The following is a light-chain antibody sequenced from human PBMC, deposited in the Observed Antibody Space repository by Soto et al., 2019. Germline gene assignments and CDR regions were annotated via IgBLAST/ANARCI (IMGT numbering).Light chain of an antibody. CDR2: TNT. V-gene: IGLV1-40*01. J-gene: IGLJ1*01. CDR1: SSNFGAGYD. CDR3: QSYDSRLSRYV. Sequence: QSVLTQPPSVSGAPGQRVTISCTGGSSNFGAGYDVHWYQQLPGTAPKLLLHTNTNRPSGVPDRFSGSKSDTSASLAITGLQAEDEADYYCQSYDSRLSRYVFGTGTKLTVL.